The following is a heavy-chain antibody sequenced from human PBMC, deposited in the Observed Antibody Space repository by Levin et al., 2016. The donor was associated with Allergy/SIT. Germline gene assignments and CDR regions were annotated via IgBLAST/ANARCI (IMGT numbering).Heavy chain of an antibody. Sequence: GESLKISCAASGFTFSSYAMSWVRQAPGQGLEWVSAISANGGSTVYVDSVQGRFTISRDNSKNTLYLQMNSLRAEDTAIYYCAKDDDSGLRYFSWGYFDSWGQGVLVTVSS. CDR2: ISANGGST. J-gene: IGHJ4*02. CDR3: AKDDDSGLRYFSWGYFDS. CDR1: GFTFSSYA. D-gene: IGHD3-10*01. V-gene: IGHV3-23*01.